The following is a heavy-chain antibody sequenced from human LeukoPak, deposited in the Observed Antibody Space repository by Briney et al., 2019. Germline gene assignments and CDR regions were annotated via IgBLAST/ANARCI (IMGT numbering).Heavy chain of an antibody. CDR3: ARSRAVRGVTFDF. V-gene: IGHV3-74*01. CDR1: GFTFSSSW. CDR2: INSDESIT. J-gene: IGHJ4*02. Sequence: GGSLRLSCAASGFTFSSSWMYWVRQAPGKGLVWVSRINSDESITTYADSVKGRFTISRDDAKNSLYLQMNSLRDEDTAVYYCARSRAVRGVTFDFWGQGALVTVSS. D-gene: IGHD3-10*01.